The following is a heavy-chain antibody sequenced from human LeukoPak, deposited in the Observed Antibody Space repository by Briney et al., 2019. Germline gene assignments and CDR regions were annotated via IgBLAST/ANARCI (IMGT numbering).Heavy chain of an antibody. Sequence: GGSLRLSCKVSGFSFSKYGMDWVRQVPGKGLEWLSFIDSSSYTSYADSVKGRFTISRDNAENSLYLQMSSLTVEDTAVYYCARYPYGNTDFDYWGQGTLVTVSS. CDR1: GFSFSKYG. V-gene: IGHV3-21*05. J-gene: IGHJ4*02. CDR2: IDSSSYT. CDR3: ARYPYGNTDFDY. D-gene: IGHD5-24*01.